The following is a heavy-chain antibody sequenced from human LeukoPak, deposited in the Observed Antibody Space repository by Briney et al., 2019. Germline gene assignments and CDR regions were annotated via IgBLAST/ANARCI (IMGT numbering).Heavy chain of an antibody. CDR2: ISGSGGST. Sequence: GGSLRLSCAASGFTFSSYAMSWVRQVPGKGLEWVSAISGSGGSTYYADSVKGRFTISRDNSKNTLYLQMNSLRAEDTAVYYCAKAMRDIQWLIDYWGQGTLVTVSS. D-gene: IGHD5-12*01. V-gene: IGHV3-23*01. J-gene: IGHJ4*02. CDR3: AKAMRDIQWLIDY. CDR1: GFTFSSYA.